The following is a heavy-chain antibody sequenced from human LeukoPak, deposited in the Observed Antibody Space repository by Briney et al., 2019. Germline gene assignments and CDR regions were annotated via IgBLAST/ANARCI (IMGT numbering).Heavy chain of an antibody. CDR2: INPNSGGT. D-gene: IGHD3-22*01. V-gene: IGHV1-2*02. J-gene: IGHJ4*02. Sequence: ASVTVSCKASGYTFTGYYMHWVRQAPGQGLEWMGWINPNSGGTNYAQKFQGRVTMTRDTSISTAYMELSRLRSDDTAVYYCARDRGPLYYYDSSGYPLYYFDYWGQGTLVTVSS. CDR3: ARDRGPLYYYDSSGYPLYYFDY. CDR1: GYTFTGYY.